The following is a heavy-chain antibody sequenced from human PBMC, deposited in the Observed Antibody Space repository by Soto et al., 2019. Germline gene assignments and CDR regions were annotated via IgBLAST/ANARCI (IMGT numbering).Heavy chain of an antibody. J-gene: IGHJ4*02. D-gene: IGHD6-19*01. Sequence: QLQLQESGPGLVKPSETLSLTCTVSGGSISSSSYYWGWIRQPPGKGLEWIGSIYYSGSTYYNPSLQSRVPISVDTSKNQFSLKLSSVTAADTAVYYCARSGWWYFDYWGQGTLVTVSS. V-gene: IGHV4-39*01. CDR1: GGSISSSSYY. CDR3: ARSGWWYFDY. CDR2: IYYSGST.